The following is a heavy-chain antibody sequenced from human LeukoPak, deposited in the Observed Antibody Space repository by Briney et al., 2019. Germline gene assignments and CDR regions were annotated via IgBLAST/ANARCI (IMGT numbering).Heavy chain of an antibody. V-gene: IGHV1-69*13. J-gene: IGHJ4*02. CDR1: GYTFTSYA. CDR2: IIPIFGTA. D-gene: IGHD1-26*01. CDR3: AREEVGATYFDY. Sequence: ASVKVSCKASGYTFTSYAISWVRQAPGQGLEWMGGIIPIFGTANYAQKFQGRVTITADESTSTAYMELSSLRSEDTAVYYCAREEVGATYFDYWGQGTLVTVSS.